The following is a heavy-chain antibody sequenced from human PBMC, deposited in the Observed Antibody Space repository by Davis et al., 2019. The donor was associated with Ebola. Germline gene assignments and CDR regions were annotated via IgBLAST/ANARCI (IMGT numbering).Heavy chain of an antibody. CDR1: GFTFSSYG. Sequence: PGGSLRLSCAASGFTFSSYGMHWVRQAPGKGLEWVAVISYDGSNKYYADSVKGRFTISRDNSKNTLYLQMNSLRAEDTAVYYCAKDTVGAIGYWGQGTLVTVSS. D-gene: IGHD1-26*01. V-gene: IGHV3-30*18. J-gene: IGHJ4*02. CDR3: AKDTVGAIGY. CDR2: ISYDGSNK.